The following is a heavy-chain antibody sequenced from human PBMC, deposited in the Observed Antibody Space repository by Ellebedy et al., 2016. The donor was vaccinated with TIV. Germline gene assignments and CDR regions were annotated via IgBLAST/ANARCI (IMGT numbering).Heavy chain of an antibody. CDR2: INPYNGKT. CDR1: GYTFTHYG. D-gene: IGHD3-16*01. J-gene: IGHJ4*02. CDR3: ARHLESRWLIHGGDY. V-gene: IGHV1-18*04. Sequence: AASVKVSCKASGYTFTHYGISWVRQAPGQGLEWMGWINPYNGKTNYAQKYQGRVTMTTDSSTRTSYMELSRLTSDDTAIYYCARHLESRWLIHGGDYWGQGSLVTVSS.